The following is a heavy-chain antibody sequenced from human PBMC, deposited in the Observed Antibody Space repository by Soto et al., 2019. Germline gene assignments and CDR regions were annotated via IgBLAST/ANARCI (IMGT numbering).Heavy chain of an antibody. CDR2: ISGSGGST. CDR1: GFTFSSYA. CDR3: ARRSRGWYFDY. D-gene: IGHD6-19*01. V-gene: IGHV3-23*01. Sequence: EVQLLESGGGLVQPGGSLRLSCAASGFTFSSYAMSWVRQAPGKGLEWVSAISGSGGSTYYADSVKGRFTISRDNSNNTLYLQMNSLSAEDTAVYYCARRSRGWYFDYWGQGTLVTVSS. J-gene: IGHJ4*02.